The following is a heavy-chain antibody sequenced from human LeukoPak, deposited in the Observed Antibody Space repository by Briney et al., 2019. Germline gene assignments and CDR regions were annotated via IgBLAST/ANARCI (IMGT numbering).Heavy chain of an antibody. Sequence: PGGSLRLSCVVSGFTFSRYWMNWVRQAPGKGLEWVANIHEDGGEKYYVDSVKGRFTISRDNAKNSLYLQMNSLRDEDTAVYYCARDRGAYARDYWGQGTLVTVSS. CDR3: ARDRGAYARDY. D-gene: IGHD5-12*01. V-gene: IGHV3-7*01. CDR1: GFTFSRYW. J-gene: IGHJ4*02. CDR2: IHEDGGEK.